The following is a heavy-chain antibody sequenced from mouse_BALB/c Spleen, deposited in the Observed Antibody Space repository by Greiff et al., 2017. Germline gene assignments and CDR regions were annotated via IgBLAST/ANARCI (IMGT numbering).Heavy chain of an antibody. CDR2: ISSGSSTI. J-gene: IGHJ3*01. CDR3: ARRATATGAWFAY. Sequence: EVKVVESGGGLVQPGGSRKLSCAASGFTFSSFGMHWVRQAPEKGLEWVAYISSGSSTIYYADTVKGRFTISRDNPKNTLFLQMTSLRSEDTAMYYCARRATATGAWFAYWGQGTLVTVSA. D-gene: IGHD1-2*01. CDR1: GFTFSSFG. V-gene: IGHV5-17*02.